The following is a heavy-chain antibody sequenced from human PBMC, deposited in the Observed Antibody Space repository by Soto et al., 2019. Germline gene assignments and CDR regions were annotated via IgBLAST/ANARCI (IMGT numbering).Heavy chain of an antibody. J-gene: IGHJ4*02. CDR2: ISSDGSAQ. Sequence: QVQLVESGGGVVQPGRSLRLSCAASGFTFRSYGMYWVRQAPGKGLEWVARISSDGSAQFYGASVKGRFTISRDNSRNTLYLQMNSLRSEDTAVYYCAQDGGADYWGQGTVVTVSA. D-gene: IGHD3-10*01. CDR1: GFTFRSYG. CDR3: AQDGGADY. V-gene: IGHV3-30*18.